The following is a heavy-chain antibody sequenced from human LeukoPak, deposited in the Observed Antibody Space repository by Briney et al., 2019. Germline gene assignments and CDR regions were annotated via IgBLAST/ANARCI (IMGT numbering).Heavy chain of an antibody. D-gene: IGHD3-22*01. Sequence: SETLSLTCTVSGASVNSYYWDWIRQPPGKGLEWIGCISDSGRTYYNPSLKSRVTISLGASNNQFSLRLTSVTAADSAMYYCTKGYYEPFDSWGQGTLVTVSS. CDR3: TKGYYEPFDS. CDR2: ISDSGRT. V-gene: IGHV4-59*02. CDR1: GASVNSYY. J-gene: IGHJ4*02.